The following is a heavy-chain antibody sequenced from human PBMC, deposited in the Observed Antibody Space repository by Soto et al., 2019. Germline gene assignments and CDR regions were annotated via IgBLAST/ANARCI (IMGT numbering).Heavy chain of an antibody. CDR2: VFYGGT. D-gene: IGHD4-4*01. V-gene: IGHV4-59*01. CDR3: ASYRGALHFDS. J-gene: IGHJ4*02. Sequence: QVHLQESGPGMVKPSETLSLTCSVSGRSMSSNYWSWIRQSPDKGLEWLGYVFYGGTDYNPSLEGRVSMSVETSKSQFSLKMTSVTAADTAVYYCASYRGALHFDSWGQGILVNVSS. CDR1: GRSMSSNY.